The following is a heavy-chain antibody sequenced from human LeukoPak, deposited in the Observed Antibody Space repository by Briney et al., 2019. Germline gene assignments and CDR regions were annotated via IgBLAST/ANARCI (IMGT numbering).Heavy chain of an antibody. J-gene: IGHJ4*02. CDR2: NSYSGNT. CDR3: ARAGSGWSFDC. V-gene: IGHV4-59*01. CDR1: GGSISTYY. D-gene: IGHD6-19*01. Sequence: SETLSLTCTVSGGSISTYYWTWLRQPPGKGLEWIGYNSYSGNTNYNPSLRSRVSISVDMSTNQFSLQLTSVTAADTAVYYCARAGSGWSFDCWGQGTLVTVSS.